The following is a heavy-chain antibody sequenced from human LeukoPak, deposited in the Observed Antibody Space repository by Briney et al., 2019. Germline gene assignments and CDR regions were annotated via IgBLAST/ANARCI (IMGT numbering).Heavy chain of an antibody. J-gene: IGHJ4*02. Sequence: PSETLSLTCTVSGGSISTYYWSWIRQPPGKGLEWIGYIYHSGSTKYNPSLKSRVTISVDTSQNQFSLQLNSVTPEDTAVYYCAREGLAVAGNLLWGQGTLVTVSS. CDR2: IYHSGST. CDR3: AREGLAVAGNLL. D-gene: IGHD6-19*01. V-gene: IGHV4-59*12. CDR1: GGSISTYY.